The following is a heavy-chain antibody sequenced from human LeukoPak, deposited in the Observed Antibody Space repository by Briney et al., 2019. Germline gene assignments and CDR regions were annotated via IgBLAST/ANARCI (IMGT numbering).Heavy chain of an antibody. J-gene: IGHJ3*02. D-gene: IGHD5-18*01. CDR1: GFSLSTSGMC. Sequence: VSGPALVKPTQTLTLTCTFSGFSLSTSGMCVSWIRQPPGKALEWLARIDWDDDKYYSTSLKTRLTISKDTSKNQVVLTMTNMDPVDTATYYCARAPSLYSYDNDAFDIWGQGTMVTVSS. CDR3: ARAPSLYSYDNDAFDI. V-gene: IGHV2-70*11. CDR2: IDWDDDK.